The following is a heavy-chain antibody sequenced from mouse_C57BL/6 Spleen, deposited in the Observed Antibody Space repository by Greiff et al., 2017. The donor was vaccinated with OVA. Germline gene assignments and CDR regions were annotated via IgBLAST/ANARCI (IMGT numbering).Heavy chain of an antibody. V-gene: IGHV1-64*01. CDR1: GYTFTSYW. CDR2: IHPNSGST. D-gene: IGHD2-4*01. J-gene: IGHJ3*01. CDR3: ARSDYDYAWFAY. Sequence: QVQLQQPGAELVKPGASVKLSCKASGYTFTSYWMHWVKQRPGQGLEWIGMIHPNSGSTNYNEKFKSKATLTVDKSSSTAYMQLSSLTSEDSAVYYGARSDYDYAWFAYWGQGTLVTVSA.